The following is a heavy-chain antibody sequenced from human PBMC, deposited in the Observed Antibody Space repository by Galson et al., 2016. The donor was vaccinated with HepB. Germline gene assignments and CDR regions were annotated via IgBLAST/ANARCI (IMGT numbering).Heavy chain of an antibody. V-gene: IGHV3-30*18. CDR1: GFTFSHYG. CDR3: AKAPNPGTTLYPLDY. D-gene: IGHD1-7*01. Sequence: SLRLSCAASGFTFSHYGMHWVRQAPGKGLEWVAVISYDGSNKYSTESVKGRFTISRDNSKNTLFLQMNSLRVEDTAVYYCAKAPNPGTTLYPLDYWGQGGLVTVSS. CDR2: ISYDGSNK. J-gene: IGHJ4*02.